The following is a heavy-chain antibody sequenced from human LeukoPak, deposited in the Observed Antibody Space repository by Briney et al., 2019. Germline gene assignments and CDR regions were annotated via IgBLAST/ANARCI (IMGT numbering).Heavy chain of an antibody. V-gene: IGHV3-74*01. J-gene: IGHJ3*01. CDR2: INSDGGST. D-gene: IGHD4-17*01. CDR3: ARDYGHAFDL. CDR1: GFTFSSYW. Sequence: GGSLRLSCAASGFTFSSYWMHWVRHAPGKGLVWVSHINSDGGSTTYADSVEGRFTISRDNAKNTLYLQMNSLRAEDTAVYSCARDYGHAFDLWGQGTMVTVSS.